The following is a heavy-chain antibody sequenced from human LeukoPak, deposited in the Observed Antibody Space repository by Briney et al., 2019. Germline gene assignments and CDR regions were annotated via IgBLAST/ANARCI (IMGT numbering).Heavy chain of an antibody. J-gene: IGHJ6*02. CDR3: ARDLITMVRGVIIYPPYYYGLDV. Sequence: PGGSLRLSCAASGFTFSSYSMIWVRQAPGKGLEWVSYITSSSSTIYYADSVKGRFTISRDNAKNSLYLQMNSLRAEDTAVYYCARDLITMVRGVIIYPPYYYGLDVWGQGTTVTVSS. CDR1: GFTFSSYS. V-gene: IGHV3-48*04. D-gene: IGHD3-10*01. CDR2: ITSSSSTI.